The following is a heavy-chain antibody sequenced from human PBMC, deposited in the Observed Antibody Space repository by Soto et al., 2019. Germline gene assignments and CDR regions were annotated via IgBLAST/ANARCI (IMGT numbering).Heavy chain of an antibody. J-gene: IGHJ5*02. CDR2: ISAYNGNT. D-gene: IGHD2-21*02. V-gene: IGHV1-18*01. Sequence: QVQLVQSGAEVKKPGASVKVSCKASGYTFTSYGISWVRQAPGQGVEWMGWISAYNGNTNYAQKLQGRVTMTTDTSTSPAYMEMRSVRSDDRAVYYCARDGAYCGGDCYPNWFDPWGQGTLVTVSS. CDR1: GYTFTSYG. CDR3: ARDGAYCGGDCYPNWFDP.